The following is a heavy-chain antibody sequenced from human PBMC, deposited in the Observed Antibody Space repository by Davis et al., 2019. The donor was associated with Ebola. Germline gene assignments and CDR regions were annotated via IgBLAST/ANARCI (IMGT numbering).Heavy chain of an antibody. V-gene: IGHV3-23*01. CDR2: ISGSGAST. CDR1: QFTFIDSA. Sequence: GESLKISCVASQFTFIDSAMNRVRQVPGKGPEWVSSISGSGASTYYADSVKGRFTISRDNSENTLFLQMKSLRVEDTAIYYCAKGNYDSSGYWGYWFDPWGQGTLVTVSS. CDR3: AKGNYDSSGYWGYWFDP. D-gene: IGHD3-22*01. J-gene: IGHJ5*02.